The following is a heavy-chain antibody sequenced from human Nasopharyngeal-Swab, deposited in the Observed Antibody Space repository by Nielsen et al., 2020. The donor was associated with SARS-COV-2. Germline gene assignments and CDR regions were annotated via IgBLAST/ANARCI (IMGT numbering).Heavy chain of an antibody. V-gene: IGHV1-8*01. D-gene: IGHD6-13*01. Sequence: WVRQAPGQGLEWMGWMNPNSGNTGYAQKFQGRVTMTRNTSISTAYMELSSLRSEDTVVYYCVTSSSKTINYYYYMDVWGKGTTVTVSS. CDR2: MNPNSGNT. CDR3: VTSSSKTINYYYYMDV. J-gene: IGHJ6*03.